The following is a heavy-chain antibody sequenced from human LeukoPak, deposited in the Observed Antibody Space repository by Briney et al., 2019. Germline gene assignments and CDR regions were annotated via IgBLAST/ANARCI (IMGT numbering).Heavy chain of an antibody. CDR3: AKDPNFYYCMDV. J-gene: IGHJ6*03. CDR2: ISGRRDST. V-gene: IGHV3-23*01. CDR1: GFTFSSYS. Sequence: PGGSLRLSCAASGFTFSSYSMNWVRQAPGKGLGWVSTISGRRDSTSYADSVKGRFTISRDNSKNTLYLQMNSLRAEDTAVYYCAKDPNFYYCMDVWGKGTTVTISS.